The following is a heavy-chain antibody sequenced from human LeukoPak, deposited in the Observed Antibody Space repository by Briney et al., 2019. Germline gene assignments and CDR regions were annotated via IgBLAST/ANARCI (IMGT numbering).Heavy chain of an antibody. CDR2: INPDTGDT. CDR1: GYTFTGHY. CDR3: ARVGHKGSFWRTFDS. V-gene: IGHV1-2*02. J-gene: IGHJ4*02. D-gene: IGHD2-15*01. Sequence: GASVKVSCKASGYTFTGHYVHWVRQAPGQGLEWMGWINPDTGDTKFDQKFQGRVTLARDTSITTAFMELKSLRSDDTAVYYCARVGHKGSFWRTFDSWGQGTLVTASS.